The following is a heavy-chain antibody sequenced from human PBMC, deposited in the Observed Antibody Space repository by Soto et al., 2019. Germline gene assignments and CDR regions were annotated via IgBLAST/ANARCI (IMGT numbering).Heavy chain of an antibody. CDR1: GGTFSSYA. D-gene: IGHD3-10*01. V-gene: IGHV1-69*01. CDR2: IIPIFGTA. Sequence: QVQLVQSGAEVKKPGSSVKVSCKASGGTFSSYAIIWVRQAPGQGLEWMGGIIPIFGTANYAQKFQGRVTITADESTSTAYMELSSLRSEDTAVYYCARVLSYYGSGSQGWFDPWGQGTLVTVSS. CDR3: ARVLSYYGSGSQGWFDP. J-gene: IGHJ5*02.